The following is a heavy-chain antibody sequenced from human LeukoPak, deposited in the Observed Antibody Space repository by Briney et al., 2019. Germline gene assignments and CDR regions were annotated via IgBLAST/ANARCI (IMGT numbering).Heavy chain of an antibody. Sequence: PGGSLRLSCAASGFTFDDYAMHWVRQAPGKGLEWVSLISWDGGSTYYADSVKGRFTISRDNSKNSLYLQMNSLRAEDTALYYCAKDMGLGEDYGDYHFDYWGQGTLVTVSS. J-gene: IGHJ4*02. CDR2: ISWDGGST. V-gene: IGHV3-43D*03. CDR1: GFTFDDYA. CDR3: AKDMGLGEDYGDYHFDY. D-gene: IGHD4-17*01.